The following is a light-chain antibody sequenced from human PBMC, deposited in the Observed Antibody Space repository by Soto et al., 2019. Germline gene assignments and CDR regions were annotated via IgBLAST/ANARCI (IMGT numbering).Light chain of an antibody. CDR2: DAS. CDR3: QQRSNWGKVN. V-gene: IGKV3-11*01. CDR1: QSVSSY. J-gene: IGKJ3*01. Sequence: EIVLTQSPATLSLSPGERATLSCRASQSVSSYLAWYQQKPGQAPRLLIYDASNRATGIPARFSGSGSGTDFTLTISSLEPEDFAVYYCQQRSNWGKVNFGPGTKVDIK.